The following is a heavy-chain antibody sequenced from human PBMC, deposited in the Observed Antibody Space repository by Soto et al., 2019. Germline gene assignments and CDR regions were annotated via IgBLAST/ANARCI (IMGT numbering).Heavy chain of an antibody. CDR3: ARDRVISDSTAYYYHVLDV. D-gene: IGHD2-21*01. J-gene: IGHJ6*02. CDR2: IYYIEIA. V-gene: IGHV4-31*03. Sequence: QVQLEESGPGLVKASQTLSLTCTVSGDSMRSGGYFWSWIRQQPGKGLEWIGYIYYIEIAYYYHPSLRSRVTMSVDTCKSQFSLRLSSVTVADTAVYFCARDRVISDSTAYYYHVLDVCGQGPTVNVS. CDR1: GDSMRSGGYF.